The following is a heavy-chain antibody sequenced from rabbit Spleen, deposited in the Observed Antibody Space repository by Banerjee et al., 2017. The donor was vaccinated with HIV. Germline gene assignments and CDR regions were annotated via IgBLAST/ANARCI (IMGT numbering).Heavy chain of an antibody. V-gene: IGHV1S40*01. CDR1: GFSFSSSYW. Sequence: QSLEESGGDLVKPGASLTLTCTASGFSFSSSYWICWVRQAPGKGLEWIACIYAGSSGSTYYASWAKGRFTISKTSSTTVDLKMTSLTAADMATYFCARGSVYVGEGYNLWGQGTLVTVS. CDR2: IYAGSSGST. CDR3: ARGSVYVGEGYNL. J-gene: IGHJ4*01. D-gene: IGHD4-2*01.